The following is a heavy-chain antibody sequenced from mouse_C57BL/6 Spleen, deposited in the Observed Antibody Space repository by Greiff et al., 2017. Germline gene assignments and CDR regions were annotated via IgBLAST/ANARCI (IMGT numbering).Heavy chain of an antibody. Sequence: VQLQQPGAELVKPGASVKLSCKASGYTFTSYWMHWVKQRPGQGLEWIGMIHPNSGSTNYNEKFKSKATLTVDKSSSTAYMQLSSLTSEDSAVYYCARSGSNFLYAMDYWGQGTSVTVSS. J-gene: IGHJ4*01. CDR2: IHPNSGST. D-gene: IGHD2-5*01. V-gene: IGHV1-64*01. CDR3: ARSGSNFLYAMDY. CDR1: GYTFTSYW.